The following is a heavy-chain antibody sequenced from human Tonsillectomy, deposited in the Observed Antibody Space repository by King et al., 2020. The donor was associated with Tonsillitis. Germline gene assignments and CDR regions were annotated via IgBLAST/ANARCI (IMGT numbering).Heavy chain of an antibody. CDR3: AREQPGYCSGGSCYSRWFDY. CDR1: GYTSTSYY. Sequence: VQLVESGAEVKKPGASVKVSCKASGYTSTSYYMHWVRRAPGQGLEWMGMINPSGGSTSYAQNFQGRVTMTRDTSTSTVYMELSSLRSDDTALYYCAREQPGYCSGGSCYSRWFDYWGQGTLVTVSS. CDR2: INPSGGST. V-gene: IGHV1-46*01. D-gene: IGHD2-15*01. J-gene: IGHJ4*02.